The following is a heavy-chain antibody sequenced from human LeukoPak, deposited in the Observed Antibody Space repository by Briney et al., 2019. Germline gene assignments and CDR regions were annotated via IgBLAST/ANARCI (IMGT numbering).Heavy chain of an antibody. V-gene: IGHV3-21*01. CDR2: IRSRSSYI. Sequence: GGALRLSCAASGFTFSSYSMNWVRQAPGTALDWLPSIRSRSSYIYHADSVKGRFTISQDNAQNSLYLQMNSLSPEDTAVYYCARDPPWGGSYFNTFLYWGQGTLVTVSS. D-gene: IGHD1-26*01. CDR1: GFTFSSYS. CDR3: ARDPPWGGSYFNTFLY. J-gene: IGHJ4*02.